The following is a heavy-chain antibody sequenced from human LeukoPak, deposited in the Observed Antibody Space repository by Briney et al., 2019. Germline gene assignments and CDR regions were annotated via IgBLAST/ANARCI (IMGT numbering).Heavy chain of an antibody. J-gene: IGHJ5*01. Sequence: GGSLRLSCAASGFTFSSFWMHWVRQAPGKGLVWVSRIKGDGSHTIYADSVKGRFTISRDNAKNTLYLQMKSLRVEDTALYYCVRDWDHFDFDSWGQGTLVTVSS. CDR3: VRDWDHFDFDS. CDR2: IKGDGSHT. CDR1: GFTFSSFW. V-gene: IGHV3-74*01. D-gene: IGHD1-26*01.